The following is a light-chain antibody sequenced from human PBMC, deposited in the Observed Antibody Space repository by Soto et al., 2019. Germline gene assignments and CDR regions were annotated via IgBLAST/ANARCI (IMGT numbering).Light chain of an antibody. CDR3: NSYTSKSTGV. J-gene: IGLJ1*01. CDR1: SSDVGGYNY. V-gene: IGLV2-14*01. Sequence: SALTQPASVSGSPGQSITISCTGTSSDVGGYNYVSWYQQHPGKAPKLIIYEVSNRPSGVSNRFSGSKSGNTASLTSSGLQAEDEADYYCNSYTSKSTGVFGTGTKLTVL. CDR2: EVS.